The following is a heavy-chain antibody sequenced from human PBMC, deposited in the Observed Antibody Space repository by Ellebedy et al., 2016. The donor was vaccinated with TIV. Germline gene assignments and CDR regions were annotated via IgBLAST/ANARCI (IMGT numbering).Heavy chain of an antibody. CDR1: GFNFSDSH. J-gene: IGHJ5*02. Sequence: ESLKISCAASGFNFSDSHMSWIRQAPGKGLEWIGELNQDAYIKYNPSLKSRATISAATSKKEISLKLTSVIAADTAVYYCARYGYDSGSYALESWGQGTLVTVSS. V-gene: IGHV4-34*08. CDR2: LNQDAYI. CDR3: ARYGYDSGSYALES. D-gene: IGHD3-10*01.